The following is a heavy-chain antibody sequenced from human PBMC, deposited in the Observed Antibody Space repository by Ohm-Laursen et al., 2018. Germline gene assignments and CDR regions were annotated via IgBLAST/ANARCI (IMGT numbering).Heavy chain of an antibody. V-gene: IGHV3-30*18. CDR1: GFTFSSYG. J-gene: IGHJ4*02. CDR2: ISYDGSNK. CDR3: AKEVLHYYDSSGGFDY. Sequence: SLRLSCAASGFTFSSYGMHWVRQAPGKGLEWVAVISYDGSNKYYADSVKGRFTISRDNSKNTLYLQMNSLRAEDTAVYYCAKEVLHYYDSSGGFDYWGQGTLVTVSS. D-gene: IGHD3-22*01.